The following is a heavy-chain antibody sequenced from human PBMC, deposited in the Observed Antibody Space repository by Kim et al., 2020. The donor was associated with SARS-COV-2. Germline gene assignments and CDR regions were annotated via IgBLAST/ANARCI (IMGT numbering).Heavy chain of an antibody. Sequence: SETLSLTCAVYGGSFSGYYWSWIRQPPGKGLEWIGEINHSGSTNYNPSLKSRVTISVDTSKNQFSLKLSSVTAADTAVYYCARVRSSRFIIFYYYSMDVWGQGTTVTVSS. V-gene: IGHV4-34*01. D-gene: IGHD6-13*01. J-gene: IGHJ6*02. CDR1: GGSFSGYY. CDR3: ARVRSSRFIIFYYYSMDV. CDR2: INHSGST.